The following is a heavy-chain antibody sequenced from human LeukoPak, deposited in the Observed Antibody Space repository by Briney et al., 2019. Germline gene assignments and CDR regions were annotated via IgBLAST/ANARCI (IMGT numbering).Heavy chain of an antibody. D-gene: IGHD6-13*01. Sequence: SETLSLTCTVSGGSISSSSYYWGWIRQPPGKGLEWIGSIYYSGSTYYNPSLKSRVTISVDTSKNQFSLKLSSVTAADTAVYYCARVFGYSSSWYLGLDWYFDLWGRGTLVTVSS. CDR2: IYYSGST. J-gene: IGHJ2*01. CDR1: GGSISSSSYY. CDR3: ARVFGYSSSWYLGLDWYFDL. V-gene: IGHV4-39*01.